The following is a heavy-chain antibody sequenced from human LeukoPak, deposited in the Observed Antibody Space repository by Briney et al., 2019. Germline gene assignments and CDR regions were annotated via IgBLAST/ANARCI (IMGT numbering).Heavy chain of an antibody. CDR1: GFAFNNAW. CDR3: TSRTPYYYDGSGFITEDY. CDR2: IKSKTDGGTT. Sequence: GGSLRLSCAASGFAFNNAWMTWVRQAPGKGLEWVGRIKSKTDGGTTDYPAPVKGRFTISRDDSKNTLYLQMNSLKTEDTAVYYCTSRTPYYYDGSGFITEDYWGQGTRVTVSS. D-gene: IGHD3-22*01. V-gene: IGHV3-15*01. J-gene: IGHJ4*02.